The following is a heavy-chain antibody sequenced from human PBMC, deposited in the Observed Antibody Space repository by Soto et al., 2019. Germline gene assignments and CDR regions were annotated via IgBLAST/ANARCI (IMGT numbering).Heavy chain of an antibody. CDR3: ARRIGGSSNFDS. Sequence: SETLSLTCTIPGDSISGTSYRWVWIRQAPGKGLEWLADIYSSGNAYYSPSLKSRVTISIDTSSNHFYLTLRSVTAADTAIYYCARRIGGSSNFDSWGQGTLVTVSS. V-gene: IGHV4-39*02. D-gene: IGHD2-15*01. CDR2: IYSSGNA. CDR1: GDSISGTSYR. J-gene: IGHJ4*02.